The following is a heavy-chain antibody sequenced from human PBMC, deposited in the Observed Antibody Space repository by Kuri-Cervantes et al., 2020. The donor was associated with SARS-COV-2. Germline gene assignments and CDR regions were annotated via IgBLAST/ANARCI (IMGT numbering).Heavy chain of an antibody. V-gene: IGHV3-23*01. Sequence: GESLKISCAASGFTFGSYVRNWVRQAPGKGLEWVSTISVSGGSTYYADSVKGRFTISRDSSENTLYLQMNSLRAEDTAVYYCARAYCGGDCEFDYWGQGTLVTVSS. CDR2: ISVSGGST. CDR1: GFTFGSYV. D-gene: IGHD2-21*02. J-gene: IGHJ4*02. CDR3: ARAYCGGDCEFDY.